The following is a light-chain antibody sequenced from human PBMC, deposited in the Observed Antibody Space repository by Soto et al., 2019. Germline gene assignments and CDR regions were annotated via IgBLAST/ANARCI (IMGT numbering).Light chain of an antibody. V-gene: IGKV1-39*01. J-gene: IGKJ2*01. CDR1: QRISYY. Sequence: DIQMTQSPSSLSASVGDRVTITCRASQRISYYLNWYQQKPGKAPKVLISDASSLQSGVPSRFSGSGSGTDFTLTITSLQPEDCATFYCQQSYSTPYTFGQGTKLEIK. CDR2: DAS. CDR3: QQSYSTPYT.